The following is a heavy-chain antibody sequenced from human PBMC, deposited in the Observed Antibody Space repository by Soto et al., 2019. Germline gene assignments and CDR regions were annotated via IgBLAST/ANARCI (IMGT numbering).Heavy chain of an antibody. D-gene: IGHD3-3*01. CDR1: GFTFSSYW. CDR3: ARAGGGKNDFWSGYYEDYYYGMDV. Sequence: GGSLRLSCAASGFTFSSYWMSWVRQAPGKGLEWVANIKQDGSEKYYVDSVKGRFTISRDNAKNSLYLQMNSLRAEDTAVYYCARAGGGKNDFWSGYYEDYYYGMDVWGQGTTVTVSS. CDR2: IKQDGSEK. V-gene: IGHV3-7*01. J-gene: IGHJ6*02.